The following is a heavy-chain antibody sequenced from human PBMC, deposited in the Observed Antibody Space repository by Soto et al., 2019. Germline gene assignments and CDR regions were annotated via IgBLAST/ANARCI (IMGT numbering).Heavy chain of an antibody. V-gene: IGHV1-3*01. J-gene: IGHJ3*02. D-gene: IGHD3-10*01. CDR1: GYTFTSYA. Sequence: QVQLVQSGAEVKKPGASVKVSCKASGYTFTSYAMHWVRQAPGQRLEWMGWINAGNGNTKFSQKFQGRVTITRDTSASTAYMELSSLRSEDTAVYYCARESYYYGSENNDAFDIWGQGTMVTVSS. CDR2: INAGNGNT. CDR3: ARESYYYGSENNDAFDI.